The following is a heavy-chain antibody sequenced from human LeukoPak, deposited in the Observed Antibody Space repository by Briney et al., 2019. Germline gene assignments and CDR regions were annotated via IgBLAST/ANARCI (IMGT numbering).Heavy chain of an antibody. J-gene: IGHJ5*02. V-gene: IGHV1-18*01. CDR1: GYTFTSYG. CDR3: ARCGSGWPNWFDP. D-gene: IGHD6-19*01. CDR2: ISAYNGNT. Sequence: GASVKVSCKASGYTFTSYGISWVRQAPGQGLEWMGWISAYNGNTNYAQKLQGRVTMTRDTSTSTVYMELSSLRSEDTAFYYCARCGSGWPNWFDPWGQGTLVTVSS.